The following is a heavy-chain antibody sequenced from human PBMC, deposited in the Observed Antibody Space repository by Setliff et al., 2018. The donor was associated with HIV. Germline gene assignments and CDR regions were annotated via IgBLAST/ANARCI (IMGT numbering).Heavy chain of an antibody. CDR1: GASVRAYY. CDR2: IYGMGET. CDR3: ARSVDPDI. Sequence: SETLSLTCTVSGASVRAYYWTWVRQPPGKGLEWIGNIYGMGETKYHPSLKSRVTISLDKTKNAFSLRLTSVTAADTGVYFCARSVDPDIWGKGTTVTVSS. V-gene: IGHV4-4*08. J-gene: IGHJ6*04.